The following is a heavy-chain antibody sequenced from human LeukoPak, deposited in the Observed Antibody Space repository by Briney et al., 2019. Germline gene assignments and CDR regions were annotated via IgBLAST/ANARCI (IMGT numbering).Heavy chain of an antibody. Sequence: GGSLRLSCVASGLTFSDFSMNWVRQAPGKGLEWVSYISSSSTTIYYADSVKGRFTISRDNAKNSLYLQMNSLRAEDTAVYYCAKRSDYGGNSWHYYYYGMDVWGQGTTVTVSS. CDR3: AKRSDYGGNSWHYYYYGMDV. D-gene: IGHD4-23*01. V-gene: IGHV3-48*01. J-gene: IGHJ6*02. CDR1: GLTFSDFS. CDR2: ISSSSTTI.